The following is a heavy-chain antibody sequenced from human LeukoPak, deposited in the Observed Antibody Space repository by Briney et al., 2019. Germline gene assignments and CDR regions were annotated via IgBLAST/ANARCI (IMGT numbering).Heavy chain of an antibody. D-gene: IGHD1-26*01. CDR3: ARDTHSGSYYVDGY. CDR1: GGTFSSYA. CDR2: IIPIFGTA. V-gene: IGHV1-69*05. J-gene: IGHJ4*02. Sequence: SVKVSCKASGGTFSSYAISWVRQAPGQGLEWMGGIIPIFGTANYAQKFQGRVTITTDESTSTAYMELRSLRSDDTAVYYCARDTHSGSYYVDGYWGQGTLVTVSS.